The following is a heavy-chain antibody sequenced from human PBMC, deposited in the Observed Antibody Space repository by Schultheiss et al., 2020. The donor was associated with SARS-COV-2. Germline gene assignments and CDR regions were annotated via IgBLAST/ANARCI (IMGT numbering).Heavy chain of an antibody. CDR2: ISSSGSTI. J-gene: IGHJ4*02. D-gene: IGHD1-14*01. V-gene: IGHV3-48*01. Sequence: GGSLRLSCAASGFTFSGSAMHWVRQAPGKGLEWVSYISSSGSTIYYADSVKGRFTISRDNSKNTLYLQMNSLRAEDTAVYYCAKDTGGLGAAGTFDYWGQGTLVTVSS. CDR1: GFTFSGSA. CDR3: AKDTGGLGAAGTFDY.